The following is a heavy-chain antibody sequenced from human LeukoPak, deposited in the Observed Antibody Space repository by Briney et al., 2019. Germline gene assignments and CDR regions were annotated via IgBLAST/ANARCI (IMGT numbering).Heavy chain of an antibody. CDR3: ARSTTVTLSYYYYYYMDV. CDR2: IYYSGST. CDR1: GGSISSYY. D-gene: IGHD4-17*01. Sequence: KPSETLSLTCTVSGGSISSYYWSWIRQPPGKGLEWIGYIYYSGSTNYNPSLKSRVTISVDTSKNQFSLKLSSVTAADTAVYYCARSTTVTLSYYYYYYMDVWGKGTTVTVSS. J-gene: IGHJ6*03. V-gene: IGHV4-59*01.